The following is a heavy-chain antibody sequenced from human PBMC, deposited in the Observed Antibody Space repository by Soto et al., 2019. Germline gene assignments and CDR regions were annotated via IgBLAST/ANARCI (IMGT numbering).Heavy chain of an antibody. CDR1: GYSFTSYW. CDR3: ARGGSGDYYYYGMDV. V-gene: IGHV5-51*01. Sequence: GESLKISCKGSGYSFTSYWIGWVRQMPGKGLEWMGIIYPGDSDTRYSPSFQGQVTISADKSISTAYLQWSSLKASDTAMYYCARGGSGDYYYYGMDVWGQGTTVTVSS. CDR2: IYPGDSDT. D-gene: IGHD1-26*01. J-gene: IGHJ6*02.